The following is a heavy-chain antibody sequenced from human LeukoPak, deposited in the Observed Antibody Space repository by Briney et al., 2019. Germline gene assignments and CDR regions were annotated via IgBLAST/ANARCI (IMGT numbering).Heavy chain of an antibody. D-gene: IGHD5/OR15-5a*01. CDR3: ARQEGSVGIFDY. J-gene: IGHJ4*02. Sequence: SETLSLTCTVSGGSISSYYWSWIRQPPGKGLEWIGYIYYSGSTNYNPSLKSRVTISVDTSKNQFPLKLSSVTAADTAVYYCARQEGSVGIFDYWGQGTLVTVSS. CDR1: GGSISSYY. CDR2: IYYSGST. V-gene: IGHV4-59*08.